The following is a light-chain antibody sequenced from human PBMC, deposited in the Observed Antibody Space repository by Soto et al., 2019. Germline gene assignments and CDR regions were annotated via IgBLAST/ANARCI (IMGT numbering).Light chain of an antibody. V-gene: IGKV2-24*01. J-gene: IGKJ2*01. CDR3: MQATDFPYT. CDR2: QIS. CDR1: QSLVHSDGHTY. Sequence: DIVMNQTPLSSPVTLGQPASISCRSSQSLVHSDGHTYLSWLRQRPGQPPRLLIYQISNRFSGVPDRFSGSGAGTDCTLKISRVEAEDVVVYYCMQATDFPYTFVQGTKLEIK.